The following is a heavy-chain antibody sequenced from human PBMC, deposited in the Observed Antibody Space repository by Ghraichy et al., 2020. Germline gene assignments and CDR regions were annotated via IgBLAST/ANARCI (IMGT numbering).Heavy chain of an antibody. CDR2: ISGSGDTI. J-gene: IGHJ4*02. Sequence: GGSLRLSCAASGFTFSTCAMTWVRQAPGKGLEWVSAISGSGDTIYYADSVKGRFAISRDNSNNILYLQMSSLRAEDTAVYYCGKAIEGTAAGTDYWGQGTLVTVSS. CDR3: GKAIEGTAAGTDY. CDR1: GFTFSTCA. D-gene: IGHD6-13*01. V-gene: IGHV3-23*01.